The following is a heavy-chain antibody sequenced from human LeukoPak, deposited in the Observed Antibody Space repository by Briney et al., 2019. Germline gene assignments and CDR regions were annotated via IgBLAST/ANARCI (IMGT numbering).Heavy chain of an antibody. CDR1: DDSVNDHY. Sequence: SETLSLTCNVSDDSVNDHYWSWIRQSPGKGLEWIGAIYYTGSTKYTSSLKSRVTISLDTSKSQFSLRLTSVTAADTAVYYCARARNWFDPWGQGMLVTVSS. V-gene: IGHV4-59*02. CDR3: ARARNWFDP. CDR2: IYYTGST. J-gene: IGHJ5*02.